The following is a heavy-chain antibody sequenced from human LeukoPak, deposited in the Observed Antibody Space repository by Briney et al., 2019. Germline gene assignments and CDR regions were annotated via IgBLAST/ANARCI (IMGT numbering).Heavy chain of an antibody. D-gene: IGHD2/OR15-2a*01. CDR1: GGSISSSSYY. V-gene: IGHV4-39*01. CDR3: ARQESGY. CDR2: IYYSGST. Sequence: ETLSLTCTVSGGSISSSSYYWGWIRQPPGKGLEWIGSIYYSGSTYYNPSLKSRVTISVDTSKNQFSLKLSSVTAADTAVYYCARQESGYWGQGTLVTVSS. J-gene: IGHJ4*02.